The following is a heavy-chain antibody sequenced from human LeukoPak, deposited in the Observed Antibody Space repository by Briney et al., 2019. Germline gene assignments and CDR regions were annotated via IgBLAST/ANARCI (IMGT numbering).Heavy chain of an antibody. CDR1: GFTFGDYA. CDR2: IRDKTYGGTT. J-gene: IGHJ5*02. CDR3: TRDRGYCSSTSCYAWFDP. V-gene: IGHV3-49*04. Sequence: PGGSLRLSCTASGFTFGDYAMSWVRQAPGKGLGWVGFIRDKTYGGTTEYAASVKGRFTISRDDSRSIAYLQMNGLKTEDTAVYYCTRDRGYCSSTSCYAWFDPWGQGTLVTVSS. D-gene: IGHD2-2*01.